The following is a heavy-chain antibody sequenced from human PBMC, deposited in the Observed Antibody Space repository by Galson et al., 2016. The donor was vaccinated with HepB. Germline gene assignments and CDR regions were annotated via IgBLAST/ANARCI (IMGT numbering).Heavy chain of an antibody. CDR2: ISGSGGST. D-gene: IGHD5-18*01. CDR3: AKGRAFGYGYSYYIMDV. CDR1: GFSLSNYG. Sequence: SLRLSCAASGFSLSNYGMHWVRQAPGKGLEWVSGISGSGGSTFYADSVKGRFSISRDRSKSTLYLQIDSLRAEDTAVYYCAKGRAFGYGYSYYIMDVWGQGTTVTV. V-gene: IGHV3-23*01. J-gene: IGHJ6*02.